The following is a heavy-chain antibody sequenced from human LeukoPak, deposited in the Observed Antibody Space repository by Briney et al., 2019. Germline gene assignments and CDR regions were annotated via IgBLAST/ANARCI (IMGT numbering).Heavy chain of an antibody. D-gene: IGHD6-13*01. V-gene: IGHV3-7*04. Sequence: GGSLRLSCAASGFTLSSYWMSWVRQAPGKGLEWVANIKQDGSEKYYVDSVKGRFTISRDNAKNSLYLQMNSLRAEDTAVYYCARGTIAAAGYYYFDYWGQGTQVTVSS. CDR3: ARGTIAAAGYYYFDY. CDR2: IKQDGSEK. J-gene: IGHJ4*02. CDR1: GFTLSSYW.